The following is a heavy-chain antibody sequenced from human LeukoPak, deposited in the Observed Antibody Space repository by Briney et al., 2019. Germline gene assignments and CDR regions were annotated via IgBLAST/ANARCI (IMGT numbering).Heavy chain of an antibody. CDR1: GFTFNNYG. D-gene: IGHD4/OR15-4a*01. CDR3: AKGTKPVMTIPDY. J-gene: IGHJ4*02. V-gene: IGHV3-30*18. Sequence: PGGSLRLSCAASGFTFNNYGMHWVRQAPGKGLEWVAVISYDGRNKHYPDSVKGRFTISRDNAKNSLFLQMNSLRAEDTAMYYCAKGTKPVMTIPDYWGQGILVTVSS. CDR2: ISYDGRNK.